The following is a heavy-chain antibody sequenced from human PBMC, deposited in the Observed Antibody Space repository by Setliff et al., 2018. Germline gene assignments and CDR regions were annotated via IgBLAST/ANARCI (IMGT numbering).Heavy chain of an antibody. CDR1: GYTFTSYA. V-gene: IGHV1-3*01. J-gene: IGHJ5*02. CDR2: INAGNGNT. D-gene: IGHD2-2*01. Sequence: ASVKVSCKASGYTFTSYAMHWVRQAPGQRLEWMGWINAGNGNTKYSQKFQGRVTITRDTSASTAYMELSRLRSDDTAVYYCARDRGYCSSTSCYDGFDPWGQGTLVTVSS. CDR3: ARDRGYCSSTSCYDGFDP.